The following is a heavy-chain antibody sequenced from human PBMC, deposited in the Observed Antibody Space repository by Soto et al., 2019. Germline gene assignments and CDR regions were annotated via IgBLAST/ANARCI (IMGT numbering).Heavy chain of an antibody. Sequence: PSETLSLTCAVSFGPFSGFYWNWIRQSPGKGLEWIGEISPGGSTNYNPSLKSRLTLSADTSKKQVSLSLSSVIAADTALYYCARASPGYISSWLVYWGQGTQVTVSS. CDR2: ISPGGST. V-gene: IGHV4-34*01. CDR1: FGPFSGFY. CDR3: ARASPGYISSWLVY. J-gene: IGHJ4*02. D-gene: IGHD5-18*01.